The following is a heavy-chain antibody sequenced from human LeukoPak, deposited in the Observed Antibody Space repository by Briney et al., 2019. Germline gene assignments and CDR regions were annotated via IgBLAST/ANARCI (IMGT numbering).Heavy chain of an antibody. D-gene: IGHD3-22*01. CDR1: GGSISSYY. CDR3: ARANDDYYDSSQLFDY. Sequence: SETLSLTCTVSGGSISSYYLSWIRQPPGKGLEWIGYIYYSGSTNYNPSLKSRVTISVDMSKNQFSLKLSSVTAADTAVYYCARANDDYYDSSQLFDYWGQGTLVTVSS. V-gene: IGHV4-59*01. CDR2: IYYSGST. J-gene: IGHJ4*02.